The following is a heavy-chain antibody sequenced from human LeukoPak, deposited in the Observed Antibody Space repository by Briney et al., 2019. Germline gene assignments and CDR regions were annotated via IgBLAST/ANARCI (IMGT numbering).Heavy chain of an antibody. CDR1: GGSISSYY. J-gene: IGHJ4*02. Sequence: SETLSLTCTVSGGSISSYYWSWIRQPPGKGLEWIGYIYYSGSTYYNPSLKSRITISVDTSKNQFSLKLSSVTAADTAVYYCASSYYDSSGLPGYWGQGTLVTVSS. V-gene: IGHV4-59*06. CDR3: ASSYYDSSGLPGY. D-gene: IGHD3-22*01. CDR2: IYYSGST.